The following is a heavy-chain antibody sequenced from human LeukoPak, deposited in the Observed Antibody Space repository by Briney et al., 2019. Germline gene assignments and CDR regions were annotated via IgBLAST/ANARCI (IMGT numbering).Heavy chain of an antibody. Sequence: ASVKVSCKASGYTFTSYGISWVRQAPGQGLEWMGWISAYNGNTNYAQKLQGRVTITADKSTGTAYMELSSLRSEDTAVYYCARDGHYSDSSGYYRPRDWYFDLWGRGILVTVSS. CDR1: GYTFTSYG. CDR3: ARDGHYSDSSGYYRPRDWYFDL. V-gene: IGHV1-18*01. CDR2: ISAYNGNT. D-gene: IGHD3-22*01. J-gene: IGHJ2*01.